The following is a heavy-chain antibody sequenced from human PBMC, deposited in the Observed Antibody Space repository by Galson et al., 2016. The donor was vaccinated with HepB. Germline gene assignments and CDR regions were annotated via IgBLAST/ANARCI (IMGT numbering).Heavy chain of an antibody. Sequence: TLSLTCTVSGGSISSGGYFWSWIRHHPGKGLEWIGYIFYSGTTYQDPSLKSRVTISLDTSKNQFSLKLNSVTAADTAVYYCAREQFWRGYSNGMDVWGQGTTVTVSS. D-gene: IGHD3-3*02. CDR1: GGSISSGGYF. CDR2: IFYSGTT. CDR3: AREQFWRGYSNGMDV. V-gene: IGHV4-30-4*08. J-gene: IGHJ6*02.